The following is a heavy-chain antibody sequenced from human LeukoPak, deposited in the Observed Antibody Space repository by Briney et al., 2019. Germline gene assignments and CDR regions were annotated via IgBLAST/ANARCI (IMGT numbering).Heavy chain of an antibody. D-gene: IGHD5-18*01. CDR3: ARLYSRTNPLPYYYYYMDV. CDR1: GGSISSYY. CDR2: IYTSGST. J-gene: IGHJ6*03. V-gene: IGHV4-4*09. Sequence: SETLSLTCTVSGGSISSYYWSWIRQPPGKGLEWIGYIYTSGSTNYNPSLKSRVTISVDTSKNQFSLKLSSVTAADTAVYYCARLYSRTNPLPYYYYYMDVWGKGTTVTVSS.